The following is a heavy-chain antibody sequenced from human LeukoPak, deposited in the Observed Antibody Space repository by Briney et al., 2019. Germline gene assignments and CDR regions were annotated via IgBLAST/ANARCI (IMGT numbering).Heavy chain of an antibody. CDR1: GYSFTRYW. CDR3: ARHFGDSYYWFDP. V-gene: IGHV5-51*01. J-gene: IGHJ5*02. Sequence: GESLKISCKGSGYSFTRYWIGWVRQMPGKGLEWMGIIYPGDSGTRYSPSFQGQVTISADKSISTAYLQWSSLKASDTAMYYCARHFGDSYYWFDPWGQGTLVTVSS. D-gene: IGHD2-21*01. CDR2: IYPGDSGT.